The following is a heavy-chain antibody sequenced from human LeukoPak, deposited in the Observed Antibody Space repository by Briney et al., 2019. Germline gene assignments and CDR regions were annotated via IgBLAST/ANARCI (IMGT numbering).Heavy chain of an antibody. D-gene: IGHD6-13*01. CDR3: AREIAATGAAVDY. Sequence: ASVKVSCEASGYTFTDYYIHWVRQAPRQGLEWMGRINCITGDTRSAQKFQGRVTMTRDTSISTAYMQLSSQRSDDTAVYYCAREIAATGAAVDYWGQGILVTVSS. CDR1: GYTFTDYY. J-gene: IGHJ4*02. CDR2: INCITGDT. V-gene: IGHV1-2*06.